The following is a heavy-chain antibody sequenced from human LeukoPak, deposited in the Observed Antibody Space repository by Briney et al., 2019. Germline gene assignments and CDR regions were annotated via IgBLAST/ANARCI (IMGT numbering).Heavy chain of an antibody. CDR1: GFTFSSHV. J-gene: IGHJ4*02. CDR2: ISGGGDST. CDR3: AKREYYYGSGSSYYFDP. D-gene: IGHD3-10*01. Sequence: GGSLRLSCAASGFTFSSHVMSWVRQAPAKGLEWVSTISGGGDSTYYADSVKGRFSISRDNSKNTLYLQMNSLRAEDTAVYYCAKREYYYGSGSSYYFDPWGQGTLVTVSS. V-gene: IGHV3-23*01.